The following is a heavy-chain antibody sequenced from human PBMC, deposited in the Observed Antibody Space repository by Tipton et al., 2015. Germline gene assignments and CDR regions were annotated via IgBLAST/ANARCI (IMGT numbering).Heavy chain of an antibody. J-gene: IGHJ4*02. V-gene: IGHV4-4*02. D-gene: IGHD7-27*01. CDR3: ARRSLVGSWGLDS. CDR1: GGSISSITW. Sequence: GLVKPSGTLSLTCTVSGGSISSITWWTWVRQPPGKGLEWIGQIYHSGNTNYDPSFQSRLTMSVDSSKGQFSLRLTSLTAADTAVYYCARRSLVGSWGLDSWGQGALVTVSS. CDR2: IYHSGNT.